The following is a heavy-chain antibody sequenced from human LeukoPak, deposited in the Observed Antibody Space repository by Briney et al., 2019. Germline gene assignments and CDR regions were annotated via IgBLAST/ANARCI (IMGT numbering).Heavy chain of an antibody. Sequence: KNGESLKISCKGSGYSFTSYWIGGVRQMPGKGLEWMGIIYPGDSDTRYSPSFQGQVTISADKSISTAYLQWSSLEASETAMYYCARHSDAGYYYMDVWGRGTTVTVSS. J-gene: IGHJ6*03. D-gene: IGHD2-21*02. CDR3: ARHSDAGYYYMDV. CDR2: IYPGDSDT. V-gene: IGHV5-51*01. CDR1: GYSFTSYW.